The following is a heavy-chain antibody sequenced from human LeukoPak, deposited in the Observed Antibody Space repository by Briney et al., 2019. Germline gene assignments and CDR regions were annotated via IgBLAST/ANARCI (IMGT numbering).Heavy chain of an antibody. J-gene: IGHJ4*02. CDR1: GGSISSSSYY. D-gene: IGHD3-22*01. CDR3: ARYYYDSSGYDY. CDR2: IYYSVST. Sequence: SETLSLTCTVSGGSISSSSYYWGWIRQPPGKGLEWIGSIYYSVSTYYNPSLKSRVTISVDTSKNQFSLRLSSVTAADTAVYYCARYYYDSSGYDYWGQGTLVTVSP. V-gene: IGHV4-39*01.